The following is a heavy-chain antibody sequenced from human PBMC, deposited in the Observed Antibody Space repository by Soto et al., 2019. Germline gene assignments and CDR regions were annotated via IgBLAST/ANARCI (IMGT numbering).Heavy chain of an antibody. CDR1: GFTFSSYS. Sequence: EVQLVESGGGLVKPGGSLRLSCAASGFTFSSYSMNWVRQAPGKGLEWVSSISSSSSYIYYADSVKDRFTISRDNAKNSLYLQMNSLRAEDTAVYYCARDLDTAMAHYYYYGMDVWGQGTTVTVSS. CDR2: ISSSSSYI. V-gene: IGHV3-21*01. J-gene: IGHJ6*02. D-gene: IGHD5-18*01. CDR3: ARDLDTAMAHYYYYGMDV.